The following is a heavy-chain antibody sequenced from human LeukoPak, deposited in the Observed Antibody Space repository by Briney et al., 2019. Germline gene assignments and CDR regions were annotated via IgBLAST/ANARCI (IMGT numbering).Heavy chain of an antibody. J-gene: IGHJ6*03. CDR3: ARDNSGSYYDVRDYYYYYMDV. CDR1: GYTFTNYA. V-gene: IGHV1-8*01. Sequence: ASVKVSCKASGYTFTNYAMNWVRQAPGQGLEWMGWMNPNSGNTGYAQKFQGRVTITRNTSISTAYMELSSLRSEDTAVYYCARDNSGSYYDVRDYYYYYMDVWGKGTTVTVSS. CDR2: MNPNSGNT. D-gene: IGHD1-26*01.